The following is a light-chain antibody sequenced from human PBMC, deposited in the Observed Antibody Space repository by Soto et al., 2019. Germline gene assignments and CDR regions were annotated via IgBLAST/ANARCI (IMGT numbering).Light chain of an antibody. CDR2: GAS. CDR1: QSVSSNY. Sequence: EIVLTQSPGTLFLSPGERATLSCRASQSVSSNYIAWYQQNPGQAPRLLIYGASTRATGIPDRFSGSGSGTDFTLTISRLEPEDFAVYFCQQYGRSPPFAFGQGTK. V-gene: IGKV3-20*01. CDR3: QQYGRSPPFA. J-gene: IGKJ2*01.